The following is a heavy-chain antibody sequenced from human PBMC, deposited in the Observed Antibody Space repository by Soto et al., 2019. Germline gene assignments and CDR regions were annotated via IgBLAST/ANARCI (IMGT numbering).Heavy chain of an antibody. J-gene: IGHJ4*02. CDR3: ARGIGYCSSINCYSSRRLRFDS. D-gene: IGHD2-2*01. CDR1: GGSFSGYY. CDR2: VNHSGTT. Sequence: QVQLQQWGAGLLKPSETLSLTCAVYGGSFSGYYWTWIRQSPEKGLEWIGEVNHSGTTYYNPSLTHSVTISVHTPKNQFSLKMSSVTAADTAVYYCARGIGYCSSINCYSSRRLRFDSWGQGTLVTVSS. V-gene: IGHV4-34*01.